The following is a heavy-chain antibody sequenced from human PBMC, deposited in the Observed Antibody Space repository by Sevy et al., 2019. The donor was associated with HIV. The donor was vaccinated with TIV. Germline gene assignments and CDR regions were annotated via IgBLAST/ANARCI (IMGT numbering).Heavy chain of an antibody. Sequence: GGCLRLSCTTSGFIFSGYAMHWVRQAPGKGLEWVAVISRDGGEEYSAESVKGRFTISRDNSKNTLYLQMNGLKTEDTAVYYCAKGLGYYGSGSFWVDYWGQGTLVTVSS. D-gene: IGHD3-10*01. CDR2: ISRDGGEE. CDR3: AKGLGYYGSGSFWVDY. CDR1: GFIFSGYA. V-gene: IGHV3-30*18. J-gene: IGHJ4*02.